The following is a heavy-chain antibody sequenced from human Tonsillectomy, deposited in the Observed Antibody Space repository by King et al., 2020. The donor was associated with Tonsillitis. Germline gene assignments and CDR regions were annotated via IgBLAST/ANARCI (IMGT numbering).Heavy chain of an antibody. CDR1: GFTFSSYA. CDR3: ASTIFGVAAFDY. Sequence: VQLVESGGGLVQPGGSLRLSCAASGFTFSSYAMSWVRQAPGKGLEWVSAISGSGVNTYNAHSVKGRFTISRDNSKSTLFLQMNSLRAEDTALYYCASTIFGVAAFDYWGQGTLVTVSS. CDR2: ISGSGVNT. J-gene: IGHJ4*02. V-gene: IGHV3-23*04. D-gene: IGHD3-3*01.